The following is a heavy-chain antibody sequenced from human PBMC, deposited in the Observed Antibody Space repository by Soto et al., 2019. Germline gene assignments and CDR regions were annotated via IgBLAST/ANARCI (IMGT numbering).Heavy chain of an antibody. J-gene: IGHJ6*02. CDR1: GFTFSNYW. CDR3: VRGGPYYDDMDV. CDR2: IIGDGTGT. Sequence: EVQLVESGGGLVQPGGSLRLSCATSGFTFSNYWMHWVRRAPGQGLVSVSRIIGDGTGTNYADSVKGRFTISRDNAKNTLYLQMNSLRADDTAVNYCVRGGPYYDDMDVWGQGTAVTVSS. V-gene: IGHV3-74*01.